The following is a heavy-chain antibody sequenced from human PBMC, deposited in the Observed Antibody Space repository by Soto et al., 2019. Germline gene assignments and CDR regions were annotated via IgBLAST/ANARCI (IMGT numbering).Heavy chain of an antibody. V-gene: IGHV1-3*01. CDR2: INPDNGNT. CDR3: ARGIATGQLDP. CDR1: GYTFTRYT. D-gene: IGHD2-15*01. J-gene: IGHJ5*02. Sequence: QVQLVQSGAEVTKPGASVKISCKASGYTFTRYTVNWVRQAPGQRLEWMGWINPDNGNTKSSQKFQDRVIITRDTSASTAYMDLSSLRSEDTAVYYCARGIATGQLDPWGQGTLVTVSS.